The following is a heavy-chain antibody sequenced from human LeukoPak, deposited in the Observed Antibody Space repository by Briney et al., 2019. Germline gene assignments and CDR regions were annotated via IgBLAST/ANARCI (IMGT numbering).Heavy chain of an antibody. CDR2: ISSSSYI. D-gene: IGHD1-26*01. Sequence: GGSLRLSCAASGFTFSSYSMNWVRQAPGKGLEWVSSISSSSYIYYADSVKGRFTISRDNAKNSLYLQMNSLRAEATAVYYCARDAEWELFDYWGQGTLVTVSS. CDR1: GFTFSSYS. V-gene: IGHV3-21*01. J-gene: IGHJ4*02. CDR3: ARDAEWELFDY.